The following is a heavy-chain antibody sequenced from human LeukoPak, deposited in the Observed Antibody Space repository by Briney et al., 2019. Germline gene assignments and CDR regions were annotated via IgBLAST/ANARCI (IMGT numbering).Heavy chain of an antibody. CDR3: AKSWELLGPFDY. Sequence: GGSLRLSCAASGFTFSSYGMHWVRQAPGKGLEWVAVISYDGSNKYYADSVKGRFTISRDNSKNTLYLQMNSLRAEDTAVYYCAKSWELLGPFDYWGQGTLVTVSS. D-gene: IGHD1-26*01. J-gene: IGHJ4*02. CDR1: GFTFSSYG. V-gene: IGHV3-30*18. CDR2: ISYDGSNK.